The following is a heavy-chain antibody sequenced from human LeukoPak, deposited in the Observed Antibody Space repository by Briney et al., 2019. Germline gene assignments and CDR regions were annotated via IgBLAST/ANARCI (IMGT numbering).Heavy chain of an antibody. J-gene: IGHJ5*02. V-gene: IGHV4-39*01. Sequence: PSETLSLTCTVSGGSISSSSYYWGWIRQPPGKGLEWIGCIYYSGSTYYNPSLKSRVTISVDTSKNQFSLKLSSVTVADTAVYYCARPTNPYYDILTGSTSSYWFDPWGQGTLVTVSS. CDR1: GGSISSSSYY. CDR3: ARPTNPYYDILTGSTSSYWFDP. D-gene: IGHD3-9*01. CDR2: IYYSGST.